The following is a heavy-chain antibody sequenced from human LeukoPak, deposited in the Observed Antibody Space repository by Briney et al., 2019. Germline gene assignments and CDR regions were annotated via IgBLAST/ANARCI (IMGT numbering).Heavy chain of an antibody. CDR3: ARDLPDGDYGDAFDI. CDR1: GYTFTGYY. CDR2: IIPILGIA. V-gene: IGHV1-69*04. D-gene: IGHD4-17*01. J-gene: IGHJ3*02. Sequence: ASVKVSCKASGYTFTGYYMHWVRQAPGQGLEWMGRIIPILGIANYAQKFQGRVTITADKSTSTAYMELSSLRSEDTAVYYCARDLPDGDYGDAFDIWGQGTMVTVSS.